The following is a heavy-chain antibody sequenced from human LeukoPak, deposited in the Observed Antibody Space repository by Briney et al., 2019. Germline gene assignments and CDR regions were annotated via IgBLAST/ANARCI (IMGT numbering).Heavy chain of an antibody. CDR3: ASRDFWSAYYAFDI. CDR2: IYPGDSDT. V-gene: IGHV5-51*01. D-gene: IGHD3-3*01. CDR1: GYSFTTYW. J-gene: IGHJ3*02. Sequence: GESLKISCRGSGYSFTTYWIGWVRQMPGRGLVWMGMIYPGDSDTIYSPSFQGQVTISADRSISTAYLQRSSLKASDTAMYYCASRDFWSAYYAFDIWGQGTMVTVSS.